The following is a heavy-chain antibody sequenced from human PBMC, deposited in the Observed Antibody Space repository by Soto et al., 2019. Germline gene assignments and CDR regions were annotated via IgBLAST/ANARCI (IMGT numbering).Heavy chain of an antibody. CDR3: ARSRMAVLRFAHYYGMDV. J-gene: IGHJ6*02. V-gene: IGHV4-59*01. CDR2: IYYSGST. Sequence: SETLSLTCTVSGGSISSYYWSWIRQPPGKGLEWIGYIYYSGSTNYNPSLKSRVTISVDTSKNQFSLKLSSVTAADTAVYYCARSRMAVLRFAHYYGMDVWGQGTTVTVSS. CDR1: GGSISSYY. D-gene: IGHD2-8*01.